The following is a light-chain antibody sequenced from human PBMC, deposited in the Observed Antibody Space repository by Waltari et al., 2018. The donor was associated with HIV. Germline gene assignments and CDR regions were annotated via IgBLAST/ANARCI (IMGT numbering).Light chain of an antibody. CDR1: NSAFGSYDF. J-gene: IGLJ1*01. CDR3: SSWTSSTTLV. CDR2: DVR. Sequence: QSALTQPASVSGSPGQSITISCTGTNSAFGSYDFVPWYQQYPGKAPRLIISDVRNRPSGISSRFSGSKYGYTASLTISGLRAEDEADYFCSSWTSSTTLVFGTGTKVTV. V-gene: IGLV2-14*01.